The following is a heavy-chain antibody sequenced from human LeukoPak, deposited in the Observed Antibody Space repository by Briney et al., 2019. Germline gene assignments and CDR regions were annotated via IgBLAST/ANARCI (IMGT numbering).Heavy chain of an antibody. Sequence: GGSLRLSCAASGFTFSSDWMHWVRQAPGQGLVWVSRINPAGSSTNYADSVKGRFTISSDNAMNTLYLHLNSLRAEDTAVYYCARGVRGSYGTDLWGQGTLVTVSS. CDR2: INPAGSST. V-gene: IGHV3-74*01. D-gene: IGHD1-26*01. CDR1: GFTFSSDW. CDR3: ARGVRGSYGTDL. J-gene: IGHJ5*02.